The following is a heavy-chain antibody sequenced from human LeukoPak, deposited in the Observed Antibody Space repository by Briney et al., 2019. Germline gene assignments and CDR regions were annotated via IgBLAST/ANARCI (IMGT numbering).Heavy chain of an antibody. V-gene: IGHV3-23*01. J-gene: IGHJ6*03. CDR2: ISGSGGST. D-gene: IGHD3-10*01. Sequence: PGGSLRLSCAASGFTFSSYSMNWVRQAPGKGLEWVSAISGSGGSTYYADSVKGRFTISRDNSKNTLYLQMNSLRAEDTAVYYCAKDGHYYGSGFYYYMDVWGKGTTVTISS. CDR1: GFTFSSYS. CDR3: AKDGHYYGSGFYYYMDV.